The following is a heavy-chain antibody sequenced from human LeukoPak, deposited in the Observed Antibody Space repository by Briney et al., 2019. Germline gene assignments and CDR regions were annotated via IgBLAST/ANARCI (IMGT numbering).Heavy chain of an antibody. Sequence: GGSLRLSCAASGFTFSSYGMHWVRQAPGKGLEWVAFIRYDGSNKYYADSVKGRFTISRDNSKNTLYLQMNSLRSEDTAVYYCASRSRTYYDFWSGYYTGAFDIWGQGTMVTVSS. CDR2: IRYDGSNK. CDR1: GFTFSSYG. CDR3: ASRSRTYYDFWSGYYTGAFDI. D-gene: IGHD3-3*01. J-gene: IGHJ3*02. V-gene: IGHV3-30*02.